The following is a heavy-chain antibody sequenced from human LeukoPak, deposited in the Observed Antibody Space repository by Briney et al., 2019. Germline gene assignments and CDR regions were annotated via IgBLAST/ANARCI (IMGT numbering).Heavy chain of an antibody. CDR3: ARGTYGDYGGPGY. CDR1: GFTFSSYC. J-gene: IGHJ4*02. Sequence: GGSLRLSCAASGFTFSSYCMNWVRQAPGKGLEGVSYISGSSSAMFYADSVKGQFAISRDNAKNLVFLQMTSLRDEDTAVYYCARGTYGDYGGPGYWGQGTLVTVSS. V-gene: IGHV3-48*02. D-gene: IGHD4-17*01. CDR2: ISGSSSAM.